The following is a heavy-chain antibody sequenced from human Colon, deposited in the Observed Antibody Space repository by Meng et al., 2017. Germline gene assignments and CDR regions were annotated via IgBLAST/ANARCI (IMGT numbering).Heavy chain of an antibody. J-gene: IGHJ4*02. Sequence: QGQMPQSGPGLVKPSQTLALTRAISGDSVSSNSAAWNWIRQSPWRGLEWLGRTYYRSKWYNDYAVSVKSRITINPDTSKNQFSLQLNSVTSEDTAVYYCARDSSSSAYSPFDYWGQGTLVTVSS. D-gene: IGHD3-22*01. CDR2: TYYRSKWYN. V-gene: IGHV6-1*01. CDR1: GDSVSSNSAA. CDR3: ARDSSSSAYSPFDY.